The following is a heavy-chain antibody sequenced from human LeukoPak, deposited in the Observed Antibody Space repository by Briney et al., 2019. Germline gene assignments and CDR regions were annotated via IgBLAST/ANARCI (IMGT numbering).Heavy chain of an antibody. J-gene: IGHJ4*02. CDR3: ARSAFSSSSPPFDY. V-gene: IGHV5-51*01. Sequence: GESLKISCKGSGYSFTTYWIGWVRQMPGKGLEWMGIIYPADSETEYSPSFQGQVTISADKSISTAYLQWSSLKASDTAMYYCARSAFSSSSPPFDYWGQGTLVTVSS. CDR2: IYPADSET. D-gene: IGHD6-6*01. CDR1: GYSFTTYW.